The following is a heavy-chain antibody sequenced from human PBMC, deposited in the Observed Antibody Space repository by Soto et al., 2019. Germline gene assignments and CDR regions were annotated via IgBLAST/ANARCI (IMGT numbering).Heavy chain of an antibody. CDR3: ARGVYYDSSGYSPTWYYGMDV. CDR1: GFTFSSYA. CDR2: ISYDGSNK. V-gene: IGHV3-30-3*01. Sequence: PGGSLRVSCAASGFTFSSYAMHWVRQAPGKGLEWVAVISYDGSNKYYADSVKGRFTISRDNSKNTLYLQMNSLRAEDTAVYYCARGVYYDSSGYSPTWYYGMDVWGHGTTVTVSS. J-gene: IGHJ6*02. D-gene: IGHD3-22*01.